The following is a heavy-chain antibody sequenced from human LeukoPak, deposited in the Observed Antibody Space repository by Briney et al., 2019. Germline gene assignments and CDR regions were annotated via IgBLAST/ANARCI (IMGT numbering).Heavy chain of an antibody. V-gene: IGHV4-34*01. J-gene: IGHJ4*02. Sequence: PSETLSLTCAVSGGSFSDDYWTWIRQPPGKGLEWIGDINHSGNTNYNPSLKSRVTISLHTSKSQFSLKLSSVTAADTAVYYCARGKVWYGELEDAYYFDSWGQGTLVTVSS. CDR3: ARGKVWYGELEDAYYFDS. D-gene: IGHD3-10*01. CDR2: INHSGNT. CDR1: GGSFSDDY.